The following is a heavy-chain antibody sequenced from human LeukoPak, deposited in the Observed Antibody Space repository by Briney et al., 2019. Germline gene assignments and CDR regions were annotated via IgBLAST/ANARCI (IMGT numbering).Heavy chain of an antibody. CDR2: FHPEDGET. V-gene: IGHV1-24*01. Sequence: ASVKVSCKVSGYSLTDLSIHWVRQAPGKGLEWMGGFHPEDGETSFAQKFQGRVTVTEDTSTDTAYMELSSLRSQDTAVYNCATAGRYDFWSGHPYWGQGTLVTVSS. J-gene: IGHJ4*02. CDR1: GYSLTDLS. CDR3: ATAGRYDFWSGHPY. D-gene: IGHD3-3*01.